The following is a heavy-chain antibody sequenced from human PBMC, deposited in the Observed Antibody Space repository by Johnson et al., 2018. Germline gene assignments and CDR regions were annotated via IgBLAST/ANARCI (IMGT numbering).Heavy chain of an antibody. D-gene: IGHD2-15*01. CDR1: GGFFNTFA. J-gene: IGHJ6*02. CDR2: IIPLFGTP. V-gene: IGHV1-69*12. CDR3: ALVVTRVVASVHHYGMDA. Sequence: QVQLVQSGAEVKKPGSSVKVSCKASGGFFNTFAISWVRQAPGQGLEWMGGIIPLFGTPNYAQKFQDRVTITADESTRTAYMDLGRLRSEDTAVFSCALVVTRVVASVHHYGMDAWGQGTTVTVSS.